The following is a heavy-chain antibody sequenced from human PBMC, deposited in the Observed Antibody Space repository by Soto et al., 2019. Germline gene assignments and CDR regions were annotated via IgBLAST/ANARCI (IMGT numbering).Heavy chain of an antibody. D-gene: IGHD3-10*01. J-gene: IGHJ4*02. CDR3: ARGSNSGSYRVFGY. Sequence: QVQLVQSGAEVKKPGASLKVSCKTSGYTFTSYDINWVRQATGQGLEWMGWMNPNSGSTAYAQKFQGRVTMTRNTSMSTDSLELSSLSSEDTAVDYWARGSNSGSYRVFGYWGQGTLVTVSS. V-gene: IGHV1-8*01. CDR2: MNPNSGST. CDR1: GYTFTSYD.